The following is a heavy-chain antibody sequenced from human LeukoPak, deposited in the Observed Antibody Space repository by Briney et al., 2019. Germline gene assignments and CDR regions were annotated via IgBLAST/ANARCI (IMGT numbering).Heavy chain of an antibody. Sequence: GGALRLSCAASGFTFSKAWMIWVRQAPGKGLEGVGRIKSQTDGGTTDYAAPVKGTFTISRDDPQNTLYLQMNSLNTEDTAVSYCYAAAHGYGDAFHIWGQGTMVTVSS. CDR3: YAAAHGYGDAFHI. D-gene: IGHD5-18*01. CDR2: IKSQTDGGTT. CDR1: GFTFSKAW. J-gene: IGHJ3*02. V-gene: IGHV3-15*01.